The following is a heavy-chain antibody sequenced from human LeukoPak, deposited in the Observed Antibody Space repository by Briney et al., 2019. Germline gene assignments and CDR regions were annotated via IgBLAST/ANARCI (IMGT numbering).Heavy chain of an antibody. CDR3: ARAVDKGTGYYMDF. J-gene: IGHJ4*02. Sequence: GGSLRLSCAASGFTFSHHGMHWVRQAPGQGLEWVAFILYDGSNKYFVDSVKGRFTISRDNSKNALSLQMNDLRPDDTAMYYCARAVDKGTGYYMDFWGQGTLVTVSS. CDR1: GFTFSHHG. D-gene: IGHD3-22*01. CDR2: ILYDGSNK. V-gene: IGHV3-30*02.